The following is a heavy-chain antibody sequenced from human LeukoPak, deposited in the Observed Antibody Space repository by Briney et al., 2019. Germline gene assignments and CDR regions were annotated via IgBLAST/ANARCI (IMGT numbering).Heavy chain of an antibody. D-gene: IGHD1-7*01. J-gene: IGHJ5*02. V-gene: IGHV1-2*02. CDR3: ARDLEHNWNYYWFDP. CDR2: INPNSGGT. CDR1: GYTFTGYY. Sequence: ASVKVSCKASGYTFTGYYMHWVRQAPGQGLEWMGWINPNSGGTNYAQKFQGRVTMTRDTSISAAYMELSRPRSDDTAVYYCARDLEHNWNYYWFDPWGQGTLVTVSS.